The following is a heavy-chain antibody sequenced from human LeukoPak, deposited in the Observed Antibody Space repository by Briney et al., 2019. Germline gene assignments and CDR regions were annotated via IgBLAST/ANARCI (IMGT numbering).Heavy chain of an antibody. V-gene: IGHV3-23*01. CDR1: GFTFSSYA. J-gene: IGHJ3*02. Sequence: PGGSLRLSCAASGFTFSSYAMSWVRQAPGKGLEWVSAISGSGGSTYYADSVKGRFTISRDNSKNTLYLQMNSLRAEDTAVYYCARIIVVVPAATGGLDAFDIWGQGTMVTVSS. CDR2: ISGSGGST. CDR3: ARIIVVVPAATGGLDAFDI. D-gene: IGHD2-2*01.